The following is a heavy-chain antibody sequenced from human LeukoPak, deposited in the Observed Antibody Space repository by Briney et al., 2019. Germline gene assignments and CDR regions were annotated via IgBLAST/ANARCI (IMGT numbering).Heavy chain of an antibody. CDR3: ARVEWGQWLAHDY. CDR2: IIPIFGTA. CDR1: GGTFSSYA. V-gene: IGHV1-69*13. Sequence: ASVKVSCKASGGTFSSYAISWVRQAPGQGLEWMGGIIPIFGTANYAQKFQGRVTITADESTSTAYMELSSLRSEDTAVYYCARVEWGQWLAHDYWGQGTLVTVSS. J-gene: IGHJ4*02. D-gene: IGHD6-19*01.